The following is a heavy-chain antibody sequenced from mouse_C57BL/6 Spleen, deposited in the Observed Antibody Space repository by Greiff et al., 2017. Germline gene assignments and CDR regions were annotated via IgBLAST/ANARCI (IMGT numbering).Heavy chain of an antibody. CDR2: INPNNGGT. J-gene: IGHJ2*01. Sequence: EVQLQQSGPELVKPGASVKISCKASGYTFTDYYMNWVKQSHGKSLEWIGDINPNNGGTSYNQKFKGKATLTVDKSSSTAYMELRSLTSEDSAVYYCARGRDGYYGLDYWGQGTTLTVSS. CDR3: ARGRDGYYGLDY. CDR1: GYTFTDYY. V-gene: IGHV1-26*01. D-gene: IGHD2-3*01.